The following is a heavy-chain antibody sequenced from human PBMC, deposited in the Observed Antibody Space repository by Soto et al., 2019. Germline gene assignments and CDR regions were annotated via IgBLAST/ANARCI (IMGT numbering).Heavy chain of an antibody. CDR2: VKSKTDGGTI. CDR3: IGTYSGSSMRLDY. CDR1: GFTFSNAW. D-gene: IGHD5-12*01. V-gene: IGHV3-15*01. Sequence: EVQLVESGGGLVKPGGSLRLSCAASGFTFSNAWMTWVRQAPGKGLEWVGRVKSKTDGGTIDYAAPVKDRFTISRDDSKNTLYRQMNSLKTEDTAVYYCIGTYSGSSMRLDYWGQGTLVTVSS. J-gene: IGHJ4*02.